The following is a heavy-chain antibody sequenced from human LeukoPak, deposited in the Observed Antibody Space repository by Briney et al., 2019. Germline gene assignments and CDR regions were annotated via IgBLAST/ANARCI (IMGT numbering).Heavy chain of an antibody. D-gene: IGHD5-18*01. V-gene: IGHV3-7*01. CDR3: ARHLSGVTGYTYGRGIDY. CDR1: GFTFTKHW. Sequence: PGGSLRLSCVATGFTFTKHWMSWVRQSRGKGLECVAKIREDGNERHYVDSVKGRFTISRDNAKTSLYLQMISLRAEDTAVYYCARHLSGVTGYTYGRGIDYWGQGTLVTVSS. J-gene: IGHJ4*02. CDR2: IREDGNER.